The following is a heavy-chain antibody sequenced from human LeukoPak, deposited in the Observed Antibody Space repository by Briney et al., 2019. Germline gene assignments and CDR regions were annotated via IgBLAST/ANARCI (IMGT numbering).Heavy chain of an antibody. CDR2: INGSGGST. CDR3: AKDGSSSWQDKYFQH. D-gene: IGHD6-13*01. J-gene: IGHJ1*01. CDR1: GFTFSSYA. Sequence: GGSLRLSCAASGFTFSSYAMSWVRQAPGKGLEWVSAINGSGGSTYYADSVKGRFTISRDNSKNTLYLQMNSLRAEDTAVYYCAKDGSSSWQDKYFQHWGQGTLVTVSS. V-gene: IGHV3-23*01.